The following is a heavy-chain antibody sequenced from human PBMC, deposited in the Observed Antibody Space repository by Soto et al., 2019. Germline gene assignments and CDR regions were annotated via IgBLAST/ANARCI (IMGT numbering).Heavy chain of an antibody. D-gene: IGHD3-10*01. Sequence: SVKVSCKASGGTFSSYSISWVRQAPGQGLEWMGGIIPIFGTANYAQKFQGRVTITADESTSTAYMELSSLRSEDTAVYYCARVGGRRGKWFDPWGQGTLVTVSS. CDR2: IIPIFGTA. CDR3: ARVGGRRGKWFDP. J-gene: IGHJ5*02. V-gene: IGHV1-69*13. CDR1: GGTFSSYS.